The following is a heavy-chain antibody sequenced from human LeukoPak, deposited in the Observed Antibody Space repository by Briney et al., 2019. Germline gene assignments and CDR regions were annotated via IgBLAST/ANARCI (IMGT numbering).Heavy chain of an antibody. CDR3: AKADLKTFYGSTRYYRGFDN. CDR1: GFTFSSYA. D-gene: IGHD3-10*01. CDR2: ISGSGGSK. J-gene: IGHJ4*02. Sequence: PGGSLRLSCAASGFTFSSYAMSWVRQAPGKGLEWVSTISGSGGSKYIADSVEGRFTISRDNSENTLYLQMNSLRAEDTAVYYCAKADLKTFYGSTRYYRGFDNWGQGTLVTVSS. V-gene: IGHV3-23*01.